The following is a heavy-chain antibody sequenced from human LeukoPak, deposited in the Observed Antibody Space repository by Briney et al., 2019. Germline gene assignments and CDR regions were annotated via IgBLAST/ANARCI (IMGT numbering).Heavy chain of an antibody. J-gene: IGHJ5*02. CDR3: ARGSTIFGVVTVNWFDP. CDR1: GYSISSGYY. V-gene: IGHV4-38-2*02. Sequence: SETLSLTCTVSGYSISSGYYWGWIRQPPGKGLEWIGSIYHSGSTYYNPSLKSRVTISVDTSKNQFSLKLSSVTAADTAVYYCARGSTIFGVVTVNWFDPWGQGTLVTVSS. CDR2: IYHSGST. D-gene: IGHD3-3*01.